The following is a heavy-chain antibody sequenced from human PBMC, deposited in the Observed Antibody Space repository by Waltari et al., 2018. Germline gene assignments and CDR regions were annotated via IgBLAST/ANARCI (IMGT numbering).Heavy chain of an antibody. CDR1: GYTFTSYG. J-gene: IGHJ3*02. CDR2: VDPEDGET. V-gene: IGHV1-69-2*01. Sequence: VQLVQSGAEVKKPGASVKVSCKASGYTFTSYGISWVRQAPGQGLEWMGRVDPEDGETIYAEKFQGRVTITADTSTDTAYMELSSLRSEDTAVYYCATDPPVHSSSWRRRNDAFDIWGQGTMVTVSS. CDR3: ATDPPVHSSSWRRRNDAFDI. D-gene: IGHD6-13*01.